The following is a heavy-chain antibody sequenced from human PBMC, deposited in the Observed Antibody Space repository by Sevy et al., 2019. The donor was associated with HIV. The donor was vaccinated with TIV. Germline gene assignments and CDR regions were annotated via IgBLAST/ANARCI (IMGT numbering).Heavy chain of an antibody. CDR3: TRDGGGDYFDY. V-gene: IGHV3-7*01. Sequence: GGSLRLSCVASGFMFSSYWIHWLRQAPGKGLEWVANINEDGSLKYYVDSVKGRFTISRDNSENTLYLQMNSLRAEDTAVYYCTRDGGGDYFDYWGLGTLVTVSS. CDR1: GFMFSSYW. D-gene: IGHD2-15*01. J-gene: IGHJ4*02. CDR2: INEDGSLK.